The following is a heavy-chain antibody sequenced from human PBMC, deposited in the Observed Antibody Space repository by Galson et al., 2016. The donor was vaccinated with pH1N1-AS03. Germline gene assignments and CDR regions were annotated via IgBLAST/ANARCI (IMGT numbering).Heavy chain of an antibody. Sequence: PALVKPTQTLTLTCTFSGFSLSTTGMRMSWIRQPPGKALEWLARIDWDDDKFYSTSLKTRLTISKDTSKDQVLLTMTNLDPVDTAADYCARMAGGRGYQADYDSGYWGQGTPVTVAS. CDR3: ARMAGGRGYQADYDSGY. J-gene: IGHJ4*02. D-gene: IGHD2-2*01. CDR1: GFSLSTTGMR. V-gene: IGHV2-70*04. CDR2: IDWDDDK.